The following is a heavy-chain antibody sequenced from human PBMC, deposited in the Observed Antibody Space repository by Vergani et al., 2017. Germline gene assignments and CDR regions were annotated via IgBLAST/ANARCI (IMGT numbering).Heavy chain of an antibody. Sequence: QVQLQESCPGLVKPSQTLSLTCSVSGDSISSGVYYWSWIRQPPGKGLEWIGYIYSTGSTHHNPSLRRRINMSVDTSKNQFSLKLNSVTAADTAMYYCARMGGYDEGDAFRIGYFDSWGPGSLVTVSS. J-gene: IGHJ4*02. V-gene: IGHV4-31*03. CDR3: ARMGGYDEGDAFRIGYFDS. D-gene: IGHD3-22*01. CDR1: GDSISSGVYY. CDR2: IYSTGST.